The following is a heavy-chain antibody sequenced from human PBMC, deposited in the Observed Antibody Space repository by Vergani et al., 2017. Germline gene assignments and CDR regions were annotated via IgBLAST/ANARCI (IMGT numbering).Heavy chain of an antibody. CDR3: AKAPLPGWYACLDY. J-gene: IGHJ4*02. CDR1: GFTFSSYA. D-gene: IGHD6-19*01. CDR2: ISGSGGST. V-gene: IGHV3-23*01. Sequence: EVQLLESGGGLVQPGGSLRLSCAASGFTFSSYAMSWVRQAPGKGLEWVSAISGSGGSTYYADSVKGRFTISRDNSKNTRYLQMNSLRAEDTAVYYCAKAPLPGWYACLDYWGQGTLVTVSS.